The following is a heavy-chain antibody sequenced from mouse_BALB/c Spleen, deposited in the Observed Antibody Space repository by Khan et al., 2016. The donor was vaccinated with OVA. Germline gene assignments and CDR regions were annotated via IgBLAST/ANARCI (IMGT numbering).Heavy chain of an antibody. D-gene: IGHD1-2*01. Sequence: VELVESGPGLVAPSQSLSITCTVSGFSLTNYGVHWVRQPPGKGLEWLGIIWAGGSTNSNSALMSRLSISKDNSKSQVFLKMSSLQTDDTAMYYCARDTTATPYWGQGTLVTVSA. CDR1: GFSLTNYG. V-gene: IGHV2-9*02. CDR2: IWAGGST. J-gene: IGHJ3*01. CDR3: ARDTTATPY.